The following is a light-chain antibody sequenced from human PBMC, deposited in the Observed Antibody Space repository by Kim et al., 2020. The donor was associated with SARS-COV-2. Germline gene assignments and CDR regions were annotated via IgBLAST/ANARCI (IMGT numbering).Light chain of an antibody. CDR2: DAS. CDR1: QDISDY. V-gene: IGKV1-33*01. J-gene: IGKJ2*01. Sequence: DIQLTQSPSSLSASVGDRVTITCQAGQDISDYLNWYQQKPGEVPKLLIYDASKLHTGVPSRFSGGGSGTHFTFTISSLQPEDVATYYCQQYGTCGQGTKLEI. CDR3: QQYGT.